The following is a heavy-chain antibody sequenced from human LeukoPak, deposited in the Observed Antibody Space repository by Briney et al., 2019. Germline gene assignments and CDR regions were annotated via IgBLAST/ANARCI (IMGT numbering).Heavy chain of an antibody. V-gene: IGHV1-8*01. CDR2: MNPNSGNT. D-gene: IGHD3-3*01. J-gene: IGHJ6*02. CDR3: ARGLMAYYDFWSGYSGYYYYYGMDV. Sequence: GASVKVSCKASGYTFTSYDINWVRQATGQGLEWMGWMNPNSGNTGYAQKFQGRVTMTRNTSISTAYMELSSLRSEDTAVYHCARGLMAYYDFWSGYSGYYYYYGMDVWGQGTTVTVSS. CDR1: GYTFTSYD.